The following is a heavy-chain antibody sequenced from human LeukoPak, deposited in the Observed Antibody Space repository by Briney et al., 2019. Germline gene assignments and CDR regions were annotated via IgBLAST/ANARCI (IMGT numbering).Heavy chain of an antibody. D-gene: IGHD2-8*02. J-gene: IGHJ4*02. CDR3: AAGTGWTSEY. CDR2: IEHDGSER. V-gene: IGHV3-7*03. Sequence: GLSLRLSCAASGLTSGSYWMTWVRHTPRQGLEWVANIEHDGSERNYMESVKGRFTISRDNGKNLLHLQMNNLRADDTAVYYCAAGTGWTSEYWGQGILVTVSS. CDR1: GLTSGSYW.